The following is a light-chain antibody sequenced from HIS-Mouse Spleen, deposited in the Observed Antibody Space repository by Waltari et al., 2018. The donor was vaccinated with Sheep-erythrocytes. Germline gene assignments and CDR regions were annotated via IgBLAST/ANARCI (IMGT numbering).Light chain of an antibody. V-gene: IGLV2-11*01. J-gene: IGLJ1*01. CDR1: SSHVGGYNH. CDR2: DVS. CDR3: CSYAGSYNHV. Sequence: QSALTQPRSVSGSPGQSVTISCTGTSSHVGGYNHVPWYQQHPGKAPQLMIYDVSKRPSGVPDRFSGSKSGNTASLTISGLQAEDEADYYCCSYAGSYNHVFATGTKVTVL.